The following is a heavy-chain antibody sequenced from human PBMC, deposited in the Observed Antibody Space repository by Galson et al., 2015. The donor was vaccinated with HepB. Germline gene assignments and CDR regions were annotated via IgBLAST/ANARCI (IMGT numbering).Heavy chain of an antibody. D-gene: IGHD2-15*01. CDR1: GFTFSSYA. CDR2: ISSNGGST. J-gene: IGHJ4*02. V-gene: IGHV3-64*01. CDR3: AREDDMVSGIDY. Sequence: SLRLSCAASGFTFSSYAMHWVRQAPGKGLEYVSAISSNGGSTYYANSVKGRFTISRDNSKNTLYLQMGSLRAEDMAVYYCAREDDMVSGIDYWGQGTLVTVSS.